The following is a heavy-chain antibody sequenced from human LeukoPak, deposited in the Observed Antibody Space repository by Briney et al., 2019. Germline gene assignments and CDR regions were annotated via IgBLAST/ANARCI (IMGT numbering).Heavy chain of an antibody. CDR3: ATSNDAKIAPFDH. J-gene: IGHJ4*02. CDR2: INTKGET. D-gene: IGHD2-21*01. Sequence: SETLSLTGTVSGVSMSAYQWSWVRKSPEKGLEWIGCINTKGETSYNPSLKSRVTTSVDTSKSQFSLRLTSVTAADTAVYYCATSNDAKIAPFDHWGQGAPVTVSS. CDR1: GVSMSAYQ. V-gene: IGHV4-4*09.